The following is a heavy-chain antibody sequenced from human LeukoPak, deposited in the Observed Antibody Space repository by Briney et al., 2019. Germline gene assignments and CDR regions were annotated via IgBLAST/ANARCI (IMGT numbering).Heavy chain of an antibody. Sequence: PSETLSLTCDVSGYSISSGYYWGWIRQPPGKGLEWIGSIYHSGSTYNNPSLKSRVTISVDTSKYQFSLKLSSVTAADTAMYYCARDCSGGSCYAFDIWGQGTMVIVSS. CDR1: GYSISSGYY. CDR2: IYHSGST. V-gene: IGHV4-38-2*02. D-gene: IGHD2-15*01. CDR3: ARDCSGGSCYAFDI. J-gene: IGHJ3*02.